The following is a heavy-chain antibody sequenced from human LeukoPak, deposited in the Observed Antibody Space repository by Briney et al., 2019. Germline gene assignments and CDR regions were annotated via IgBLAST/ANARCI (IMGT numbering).Heavy chain of an antibody. J-gene: IGHJ6*02. CDR3: ASSRYYYYGVDV. CDR2: IYYSGST. D-gene: IGHD6-6*01. CDR1: GGFISSYY. Sequence: SETLSLTCTVSGGFISSYYWSWIRQPPGKGLEWIGYIYYSGSTNYTPSLKSRVTISVDTSKNQSSLKLSSVTAADTAVYYCASSRYYYYGVDVWGQGTTVTVSS. V-gene: IGHV4-59*01.